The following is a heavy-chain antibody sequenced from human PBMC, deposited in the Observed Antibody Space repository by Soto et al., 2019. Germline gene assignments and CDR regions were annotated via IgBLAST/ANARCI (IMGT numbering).Heavy chain of an antibody. CDR2: IYHSGST. Sequence: SETLSLTCAVSGGSISSGGYSWSWIRQPPGKGLEWIGYIYHSGSTYYDPSLKSRVTISVDRSKNQFSLKLSSVTAADTAVYYCARGYAYYYGSGSYYNRCWFDPWGQGTLVTVSS. V-gene: IGHV4-30-2*01. J-gene: IGHJ5*02. CDR3: ARGYAYYYGSGSYYNRCWFDP. D-gene: IGHD3-10*01. CDR1: GGSISSGGYS.